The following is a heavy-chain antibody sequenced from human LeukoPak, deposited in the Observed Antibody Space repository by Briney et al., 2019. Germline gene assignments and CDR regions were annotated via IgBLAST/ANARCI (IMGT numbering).Heavy chain of an antibody. D-gene: IGHD3-22*01. CDR3: ARAGVTYYDSSGSYFDY. CDR1: GGTSSSYA. J-gene: IGHJ4*02. V-gene: IGHV1-69*13. CDR2: IIPIFGTA. Sequence: SVKVSCKASGGTSSSYAISWVRQAPGQGLEWMGGIIPIFGTANYAQKFQGRVTITADESTSTAYMELSSLRSEDTAVYYCARAGVTYYDSSGSYFDYWGQGTLVTVSS.